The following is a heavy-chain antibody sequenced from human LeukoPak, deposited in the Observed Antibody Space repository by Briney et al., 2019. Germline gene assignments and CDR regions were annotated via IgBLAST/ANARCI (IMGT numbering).Heavy chain of an antibody. CDR1: GFTVSSNY. V-gene: IGHV3-53*01. D-gene: IGHD3-9*01. Sequence: PGGSLRLSCAASGFTVSSNYMSWVRQAPGKGLEWVSVIYSGGSTYYADSVKGRFTISRDNSKDTLYLQMNSLRAEDTAVYYCAKLGSPVGLRYFDWLWGQGTTVTVSS. CDR3: AKLGSPVGLRYFDWL. CDR2: IYSGGST. J-gene: IGHJ6*02.